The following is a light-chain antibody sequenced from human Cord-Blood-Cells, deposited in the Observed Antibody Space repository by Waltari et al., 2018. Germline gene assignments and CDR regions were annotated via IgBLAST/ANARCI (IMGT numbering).Light chain of an antibody. CDR3: SSYTSSSTWV. CDR2: DVS. CDR1: SSDVGGYNY. Sequence: QSALTQPASVSGSPGQSITISCTGTSSDVGGYNYVSWYQQHSGKAPKLMIYDVSNRPSGVSTRFSDSKSGNTASLTISGLQAEDGADYYCSSYTSSSTWVFGGGTKLTVL. J-gene: IGLJ3*02. V-gene: IGLV2-14*03.